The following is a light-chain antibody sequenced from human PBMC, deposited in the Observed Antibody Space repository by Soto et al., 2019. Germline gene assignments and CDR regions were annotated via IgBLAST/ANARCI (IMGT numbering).Light chain of an antibody. CDR2: DVT. Sequence: QYAQTQPTAVSGSPGQSITSSWTGTRSDVGNYNLVSWYQQYPGKAPQLIIYDVTKRPLGVSDRFSGSKSGFTASLTISGLQPEDEADYYCCSYAGTSAFVIFGGGTKLTVL. V-gene: IGLV2-23*02. CDR1: RSDVGNYNL. CDR3: CSYAGTSAFVI. J-gene: IGLJ2*01.